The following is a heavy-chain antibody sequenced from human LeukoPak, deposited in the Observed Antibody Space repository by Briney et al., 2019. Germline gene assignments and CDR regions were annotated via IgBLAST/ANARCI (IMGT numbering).Heavy chain of an antibody. J-gene: IGHJ4*02. CDR2: VSSSSSYI. CDR3: AREGERGYSYADY. CDR1: GFIFSNLW. V-gene: IGHV3-21*01. Sequence: PGGSLRRSCTDSGFIFSNLWMTGVRQAPGKGLEWVSSVSSSSSYIYYADSVKGRFTISRDNAKNSLYLQMNSLRAEDTAVYYCAREGERGYSYADYWGQGTLVTISS. D-gene: IGHD5-18*01.